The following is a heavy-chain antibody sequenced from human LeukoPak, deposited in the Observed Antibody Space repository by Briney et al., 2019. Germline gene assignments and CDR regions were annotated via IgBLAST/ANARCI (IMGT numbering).Heavy chain of an antibody. V-gene: IGHV1-8*03. CDR2: MNPNSGNT. J-gene: IGHJ6*03. Sequence: GASVKVSCKASGYTFTSYDINWVRQATGQGLEWMGWMNPNSGNTGYAQKFQGRVTITRNTSISTAYMELSSLRSEDTAVYYCARGVMGSGYYYYYYYTDVWGKGTTVTVSS. CDR3: ARGVMGSGYYYYYYYTDV. D-gene: IGHD3-3*01. CDR1: GYTFTSYD.